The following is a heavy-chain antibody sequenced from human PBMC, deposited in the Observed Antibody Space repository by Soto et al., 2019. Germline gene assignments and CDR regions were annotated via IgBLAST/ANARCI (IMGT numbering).Heavy chain of an antibody. CDR3: AVRRALLWFGEPLEAAFDI. D-gene: IGHD3-10*01. CDR1: GFTFSSYS. Sequence: EVQLVESGGGLVKPGGSLRLSCAASGFTFSSYSMNWVRQAPGKGLEWVSSISSSSSYIYYADSVKGRFTISRDNAKNSLYLQMNSLRAEDTAVYYCAVRRALLWFGEPLEAAFDIWGQGTMVTVSS. V-gene: IGHV3-21*01. J-gene: IGHJ3*02. CDR2: ISSSSSYI.